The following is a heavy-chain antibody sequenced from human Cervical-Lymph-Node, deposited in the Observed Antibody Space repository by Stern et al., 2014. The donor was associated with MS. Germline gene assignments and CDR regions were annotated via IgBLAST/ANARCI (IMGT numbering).Heavy chain of an antibody. D-gene: IGHD4-17*01. V-gene: IGHV3-21*01. CDR3: ARDRDYGDHVIRF. CDR2: ISTSGDYI. J-gene: IGHJ4*02. Sequence: EVQLVESGGGLVKSGGSLRLSCAASGFTFSGYTMNWVRQAPGKGLEWVSSISTSGDYIYYADSVKGRFTISRDNAKKSLYLQMSSLRTEDTAVYYCARDRDYGDHVIRFWGQGTLVTVSS. CDR1: GFTFSGYT.